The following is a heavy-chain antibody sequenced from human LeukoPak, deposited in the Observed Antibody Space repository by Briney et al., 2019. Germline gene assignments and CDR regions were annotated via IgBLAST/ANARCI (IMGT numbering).Heavy chain of an antibody. CDR1: GGSISSYY. Sequence: SETLSLTCTVSGGSISSYYWSWIRQPPGKGLEWIGYIYYSGSTNYNPSLKSRVTISVDTSKNQFSLKLSSVTAADTAVYYCARLRDSSSWDPNFDYWGQGTLVTVSS. CDR2: IYYSGST. CDR3: ARLRDSSSWDPNFDY. J-gene: IGHJ4*02. D-gene: IGHD6-13*01. V-gene: IGHV4-59*08.